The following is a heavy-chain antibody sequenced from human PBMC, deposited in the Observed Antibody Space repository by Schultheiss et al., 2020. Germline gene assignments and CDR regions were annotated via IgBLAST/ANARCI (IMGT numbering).Heavy chain of an antibody. CDR3: ARAGYCSGGMCYYYYYGMDV. D-gene: IGHD2-15*01. CDR1: GFTFSSYA. V-gene: IGHV3-23*01. J-gene: IGHJ6*02. CDR2: ISGSGGST. Sequence: GGSLRLSCAASGFTFSSYAMSWVRQAPGKGLEWVSAISGSGGSTYYADSVKGRFTISRDNSKNTLYLQMNSLRAEDTAVYYCARAGYCSGGMCYYYYYGMDVWGQGTTVTVSS.